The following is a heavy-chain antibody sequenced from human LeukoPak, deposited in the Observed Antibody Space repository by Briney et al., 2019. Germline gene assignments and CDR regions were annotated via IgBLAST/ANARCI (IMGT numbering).Heavy chain of an antibody. D-gene: IGHD6-19*01. Sequence: GGSLRLSCAASGFTFSSYGMSWVRQPPGKGLEWVSTVSGTGGSTYNADSVNGRFTISRDNSKNTLYLQMNSLRAEDTAVYYCAKDLSSGWYAEYFQHWGQGTLVTVSS. J-gene: IGHJ1*01. CDR2: VSGTGGST. V-gene: IGHV3-23*01. CDR1: GFTFSSYG. CDR3: AKDLSSGWYAEYFQH.